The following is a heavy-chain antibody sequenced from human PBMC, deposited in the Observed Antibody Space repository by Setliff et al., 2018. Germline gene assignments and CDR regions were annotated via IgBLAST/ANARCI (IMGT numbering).Heavy chain of an antibody. CDR1: GGSISPYF. D-gene: IGHD5-18*01. CDR2: IYHNGNT. V-gene: IGHV4-59*01. CDR3: VRDRTAYSYGLDV. J-gene: IGHJ6*02. Sequence: LSLTCTVSGGSISPYFWSWIRQPPGKGLEWIGYIYHNGNTNFNPSLKTRVTMSVDTSKNQFALNLRSVTAADTAVYYCVRDRTAYSYGLDVWGQGTTVTVSS.